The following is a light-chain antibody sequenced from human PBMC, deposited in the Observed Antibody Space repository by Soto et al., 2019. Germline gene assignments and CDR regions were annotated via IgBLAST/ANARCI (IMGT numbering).Light chain of an antibody. J-gene: IGLJ1*01. CDR2: NVY. Sequence: QSALTQPPSVSGSPGQSITISCTGTSSDVGAYNFVSWHQQHPVKAPKLMIYNVYDRPSGISYRFSGSKSGNTASLTISGLQGEDEADYYCSAYTVSRTYVFGTGTKVTVL. V-gene: IGLV2-14*03. CDR3: SAYTVSRTYV. CDR1: SSDVGAYNF.